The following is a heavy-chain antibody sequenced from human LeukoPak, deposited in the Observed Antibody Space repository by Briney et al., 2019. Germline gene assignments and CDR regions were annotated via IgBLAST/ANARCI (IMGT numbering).Heavy chain of an antibody. D-gene: IGHD2-8*01. V-gene: IGHV3-23*01. CDR3: AKDSFSHNGIYDAFDL. J-gene: IGHJ3*01. CDR2: IGGGPV. Sequence: AGGSLRLSCAASGFTFSTYAMTWVRQAPGKGLEWVSTIGGGPVYYADSVKGRFTISRDDSKNTLFLQMKSLRAEDTAIYYCAKDSFSHNGIYDAFDLWGQGTMVTVS. CDR1: GFTFSTYA.